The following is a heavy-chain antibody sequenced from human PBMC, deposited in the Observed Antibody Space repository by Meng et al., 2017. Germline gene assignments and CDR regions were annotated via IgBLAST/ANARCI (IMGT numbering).Heavy chain of an antibody. Sequence: ASVKVSCKASGYTFTSYAIHWVRQAPGHRPEWMGWINGGNGDTSYSQKFQGRVTITRDTSASTVSMELGRLRSEDTGVYYCARDTPPLGYFDDWGQGTLVTVSS. J-gene: IGHJ4*02. CDR1: GYTFTSYA. D-gene: IGHD2-15*01. CDR3: ARDTPPLGYFDD. CDR2: INGGNGDT. V-gene: IGHV1-3*01.